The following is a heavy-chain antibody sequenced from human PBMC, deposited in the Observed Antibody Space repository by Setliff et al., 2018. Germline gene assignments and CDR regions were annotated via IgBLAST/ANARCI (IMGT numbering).Heavy chain of an antibody. Sequence: PGESLKISCAASGFTFSSYSMNWVRQAPGKGLEWVSYISSRSSTMYYADSVKGRFTISRDNAKNSLFLQMDSLRAEDTAVYYCASGVPREYYDSSGSSMLDYWGQGTLVTVSS. J-gene: IGHJ4*02. CDR2: ISSRSSTM. CDR3: ASGVPREYYDSSGSSMLDY. D-gene: IGHD3-22*01. V-gene: IGHV3-48*01. CDR1: GFTFSSYS.